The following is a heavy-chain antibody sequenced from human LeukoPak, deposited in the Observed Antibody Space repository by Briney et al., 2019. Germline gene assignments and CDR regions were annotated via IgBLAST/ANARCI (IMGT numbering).Heavy chain of an antibody. J-gene: IGHJ4*02. V-gene: IGHV4-59*01. CDR3: ARADTAMVRRGYYFDY. D-gene: IGHD5-18*01. CDR1: GGSTSSYY. CDR2: IYYSGST. Sequence: SETLSLTCTVSGGSTSSYYWSWIRQPPGKGLEWIGYIYYSGSTNYNPSLKSRVTISVDTSKNQFSLKLSSVTAADTAVYYCARADTAMVRRGYYFDYWGQGTLVTVSS.